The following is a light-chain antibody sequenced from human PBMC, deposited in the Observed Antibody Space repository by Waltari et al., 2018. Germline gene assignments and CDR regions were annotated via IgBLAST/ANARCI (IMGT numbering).Light chain of an antibody. Sequence: QSVLTQQPSTSGTPGQRVPISCSGSNSNIKINSVSCYHQLPGTTPTLLLYMNRRRPSGVSDRFSGSKAGTSASLAISGLRSEDEGDYYCAAWDDSLSGPIFGGGTRLTVL. CDR3: AAWDDSLSGPI. J-gene: IGLJ2*01. CDR1: NSNIKINS. V-gene: IGLV1-47*01. CDR2: MNR.